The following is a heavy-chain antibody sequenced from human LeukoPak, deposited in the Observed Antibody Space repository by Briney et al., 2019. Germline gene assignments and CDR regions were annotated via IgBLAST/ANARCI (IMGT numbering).Heavy chain of an antibody. Sequence: PSETLSLTCTVSGGSISSYYWSWIRQPPGKGLEWIGYIYYSGSTNYNPSLKRRVTISVDTSKNQFSLKLSSVTAADTAVYYCARMYYYDSSGYYYGVEAFDIWGQGTMVTVSS. V-gene: IGHV4-59*01. D-gene: IGHD3-22*01. CDR1: GGSISSYY. J-gene: IGHJ3*02. CDR3: ARMYYYDSSGYYYGVEAFDI. CDR2: IYYSGST.